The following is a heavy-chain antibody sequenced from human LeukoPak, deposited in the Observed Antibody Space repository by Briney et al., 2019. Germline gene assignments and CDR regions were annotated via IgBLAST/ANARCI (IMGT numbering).Heavy chain of an antibody. CDR1: GASITDYY. D-gene: IGHD3-10*01. V-gene: IGHV4-4*07. J-gene: IGHJ4*02. CDR3: AREQDYYGSGSYYKGHYFDY. Sequence: PSETLSLTCTVSGASITDYYWAWIRQPAGRGLEWVGRIYTTETPDYNPSLKSRITISADTSRNQFSLKLTSATAADTAVYYCAREQDYYGSGSYYKGHYFDYWGQGTLVTVSS. CDR2: IYTTETP.